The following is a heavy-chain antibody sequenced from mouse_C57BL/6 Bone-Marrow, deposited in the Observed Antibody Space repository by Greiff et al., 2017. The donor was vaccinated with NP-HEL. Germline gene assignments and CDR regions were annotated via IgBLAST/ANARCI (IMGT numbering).Heavy chain of an antibody. J-gene: IGHJ4*01. CDR1: GYTFTDYY. D-gene: IGHD2-3*01. V-gene: IGHV1-19*01. CDR3: ARGWLLRAMDY. Sequence: EVQLQQSGPVLVKPGASVKMSCKASGYTFTDYYMNWVKQSHGKSLEWIGVINPYNGGTSYNQKFKGKATLTVDKSSSTAYMELNSLTSEDSAVYYCARGWLLRAMDYWGQGTSVTVSS. CDR2: INPYNGGT.